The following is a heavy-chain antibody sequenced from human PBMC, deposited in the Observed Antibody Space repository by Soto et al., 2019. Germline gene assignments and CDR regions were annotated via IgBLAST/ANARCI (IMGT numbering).Heavy chain of an antibody. CDR2: VDPNDSFA. Sequence: GESLKISCQAFEYSFRIYWISWVRQKPGAGLEWMGRVDPNDSFATYSPSFEGHVSISVDKSTNIVYLQWRSLRASDTATYYCARHQSGSGNSNFDFWGQGTPVTVSS. V-gene: IGHV5-10-1*01. CDR3: ARHQSGSGNSNFDF. D-gene: IGHD3-10*01. J-gene: IGHJ4*02. CDR1: EYSFRIYW.